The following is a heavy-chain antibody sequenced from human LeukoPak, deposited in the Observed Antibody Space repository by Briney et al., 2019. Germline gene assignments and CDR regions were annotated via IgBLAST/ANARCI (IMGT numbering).Heavy chain of an antibody. Sequence: GRSPRLSCAASGFTFSTYWMHWVRQVPGKGQVWVSRINSDGSITTYADSVKGRFTISRDNAKNTLYLQMNSLRVEDTAVYYCAGGISATGGGWGQGTMVTVSS. J-gene: IGHJ3*01. V-gene: IGHV3-74*01. D-gene: IGHD6-13*01. CDR1: GFTFSTYW. CDR3: AGGISATGGG. CDR2: INSDGSIT.